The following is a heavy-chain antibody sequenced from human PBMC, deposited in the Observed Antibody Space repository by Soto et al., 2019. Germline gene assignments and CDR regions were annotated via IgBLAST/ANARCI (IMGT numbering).Heavy chain of an antibody. J-gene: IGHJ4*02. Sequence: ASVEVSCKVSRYTFTSYGMSWVRQAPAEGLEWMAWISPYNFNTNYAQKFQDRISMTTDASSSTVYMEMRSLRSDDTAVYYCARDHFIIDYYDNSGYLYDFDYWGQGTLVTVSS. V-gene: IGHV1-18*01. CDR3: ARDHFIIDYYDNSGYLYDFDY. CDR1: RYTFTSYG. D-gene: IGHD3-22*01. CDR2: ISPYNFNT.